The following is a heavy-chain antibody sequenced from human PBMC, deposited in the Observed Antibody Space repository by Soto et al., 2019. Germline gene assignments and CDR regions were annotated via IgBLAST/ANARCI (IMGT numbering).Heavy chain of an antibody. Sequence: VGSLRLSCAVSGFTFSSYSMNWVRQAPGKGLEWVSSIGSSSSYIYYADSVKGRFTISRDNAKNSLYLQMNSLRAEDTAVYYCARDIIGGGYHSSVNPSYYYYGMDVWGQGTTVTVSS. CDR1: GFTFSSYS. V-gene: IGHV3-21*01. J-gene: IGHJ6*02. CDR2: IGSSSSYI. D-gene: IGHD3-22*01. CDR3: ARDIIGGGYHSSVNPSYYYYGMDV.